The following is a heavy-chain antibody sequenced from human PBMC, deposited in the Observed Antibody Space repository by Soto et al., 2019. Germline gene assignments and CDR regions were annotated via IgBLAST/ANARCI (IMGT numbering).Heavy chain of an antibody. J-gene: IGHJ6*03. CDR1: GFTFGTYT. D-gene: IGHD3-3*01. V-gene: IGHV3-23*01. CDR3: AKDIDDFLLGYMDV. CDR2: LGGGGDT. Sequence: GGSLRLSCAASGFTFGTYTMNWVRQAPGKGLEWVSALGGGGDTHYAESVKGRFTISRDYSKNILLLQMNSLRDEDSAIYYCAKDIDDFLLGYMDVWGKGTTVTVSS.